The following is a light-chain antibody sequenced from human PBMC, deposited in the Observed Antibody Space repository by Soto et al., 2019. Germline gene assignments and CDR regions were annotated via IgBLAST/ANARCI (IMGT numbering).Light chain of an antibody. J-gene: IGKJ4*01. V-gene: IGKV1-5*03. CDR1: QSFSSW. CDR3: QQYNSNPLT. CDR2: KTS. Sequence: DIQMTQSPSTLSASVGDRVTITCRASQSFSSWLAWYQQKPGKAPKLLIYKTSTLESGVPSRFSGSGSGTEFTLTICSLQPDDFATYFCQQYNSNPLTFGGGTKVEIK.